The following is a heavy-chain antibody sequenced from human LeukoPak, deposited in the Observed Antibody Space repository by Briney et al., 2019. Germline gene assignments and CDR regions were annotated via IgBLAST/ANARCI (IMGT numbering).Heavy chain of an antibody. D-gene: IGHD3-10*01. J-gene: IGHJ4*02. Sequence: GGSLRLSCAASGFTFSIYGMVWVRQAPGKGLEGVSAISGSGGSTYYADSVKGRFTTSRDNSKNTLFLQMNSLRAEDTAVYYRAKEEYFYGSGFDYWGQGTLVTVSS. CDR3: AKEEYFYGSGFDY. CDR2: ISGSGGST. CDR1: GFTFSIYG. V-gene: IGHV3-23*01.